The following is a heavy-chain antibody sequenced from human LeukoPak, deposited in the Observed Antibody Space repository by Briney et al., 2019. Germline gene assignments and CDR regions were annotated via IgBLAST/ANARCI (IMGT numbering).Heavy chain of an antibody. V-gene: IGHV4-30-2*01. CDR1: GGSISSGGYY. J-gene: IGHJ6*03. CDR3: ASYSGANSLHYYYYYMDV. CDR2: IYHSGST. D-gene: IGHD1-26*01. Sequence: PSETLSLTCTVSGGSISSGGYYWSWIRQPPGKGLEWIGYIYHSGSTYYNPSLKSRVTISVDRSKNQFSLKLSSVTAADTAVYYCASYSGANSLHYYYYYMDVWGKGTTVTVSS.